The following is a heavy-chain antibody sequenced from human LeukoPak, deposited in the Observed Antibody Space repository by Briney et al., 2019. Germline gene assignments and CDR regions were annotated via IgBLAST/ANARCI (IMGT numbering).Heavy chain of an antibody. CDR3: ATETWFEP. CDR2: INPNSGGT. CDR1: GYTFTGYY. Sequence: ASVKVSCKASGYTFTGYYIHLVRQAPGQGLEWMGWINPNSGGTKYAQKFPARVTMTRDTSISTAYMERRRMSAEDTAAHCWATETWFEPWGQGDLVTVSS. V-gene: IGHV1-2*02. J-gene: IGHJ5*02.